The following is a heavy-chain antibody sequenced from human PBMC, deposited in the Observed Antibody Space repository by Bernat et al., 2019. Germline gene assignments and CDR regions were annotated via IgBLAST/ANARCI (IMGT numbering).Heavy chain of an antibody. D-gene: IGHD4-17*01. Sequence: QVQLQESGPGLVKPSQTLSLTCTVSGGSISSGDYYWSWIRQPPGKGLEWIGYIYYSGSTYYNPSLKSRVTISVDTSKNQFSLKLSSVTAADTAVYYCARTYGDYVFMLVNWFDPWDQGTLVTVSS. CDR1: GGSISSGDYY. V-gene: IGHV4-30-4*01. CDR2: IYYSGST. J-gene: IGHJ5*02. CDR3: ARTYGDYVFMLVNWFDP.